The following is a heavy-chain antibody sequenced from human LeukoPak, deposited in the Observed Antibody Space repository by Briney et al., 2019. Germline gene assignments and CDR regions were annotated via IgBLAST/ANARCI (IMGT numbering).Heavy chain of an antibody. J-gene: IGHJ4*02. V-gene: IGHV3-23*01. CDR2: ISGSGGST. CDR1: GFTVSSNY. CDR3: AKDQYCSGGSCYRPFDY. Sequence: GGSLRLSCASSGFTVSSNYMSWVRQAPGKGLEWVSAISGSGGSTYYADSVKGRFTISRDNSKNTLYLQMNSLRAEDTAVYYCAKDQYCSGGSCYRPFDYWGQGTLVTVSS. D-gene: IGHD2-15*01.